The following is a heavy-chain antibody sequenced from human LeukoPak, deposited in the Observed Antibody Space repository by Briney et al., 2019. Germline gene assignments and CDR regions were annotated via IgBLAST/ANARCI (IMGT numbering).Heavy chain of an antibody. J-gene: IGHJ4*02. CDR1: GFTFSSYS. D-gene: IGHD3-10*01. CDR3: AKDQGRSTAGKDY. V-gene: IGHV3-23*01. Sequence: GGSLRLSCAASGFTFSSYSMNWVRQAPGKGLEWVSGIGSNSVPTVYADSVKGRFTISRDNSKSMLYLQMDSLRAEDTAVYYCAKDQGRSTAGKDYWGQGTLVTVSS. CDR2: IGSNSVPT.